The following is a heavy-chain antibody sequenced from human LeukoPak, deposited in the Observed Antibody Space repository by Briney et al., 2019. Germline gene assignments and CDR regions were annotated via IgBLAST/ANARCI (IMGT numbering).Heavy chain of an antibody. Sequence: PGGSLRLSCVASGFTFSSYWMSWVRQAPGKGLEWVANIKQDGSEKYYVDSVKGRFTISRDNAKNSLYLQMNSLRAEDTAVYYCARARAELLWFGELYRFDPWGQGTLVTVSS. CDR2: IKQDGSEK. D-gene: IGHD3-10*01. CDR3: ARARAELLWFGELYRFDP. J-gene: IGHJ5*02. CDR1: GFTFSSYW. V-gene: IGHV3-7*01.